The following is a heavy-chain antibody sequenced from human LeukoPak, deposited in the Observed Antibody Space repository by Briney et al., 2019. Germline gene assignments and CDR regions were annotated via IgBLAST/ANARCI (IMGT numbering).Heavy chain of an antibody. J-gene: IGHJ5*02. D-gene: IGHD6-13*01. CDR3: ASIAAAFHWFDP. CDR1: GGSFSGYY. CDR2: INHSGST. Sequence: SETLSLTCAVYGGSFSGYYWSWIRQPPGKGLEWIGEINHSGSTNYNPSLKSRVTISVDTSKNQFSLKLSSVTAADTAVYYCASIAAAFHWFDPWGQGTLVTVSS. V-gene: IGHV4-34*01.